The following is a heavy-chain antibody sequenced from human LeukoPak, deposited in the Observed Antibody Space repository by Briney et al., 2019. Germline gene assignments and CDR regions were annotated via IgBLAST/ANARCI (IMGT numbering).Heavy chain of an antibody. CDR3: ANLRESFWIPEFDY. J-gene: IGHJ4*02. Sequence: PGGSLRLSCAASGFTFSSYAMSWVRQAPGKGLEWVSAISGSGGSTYYADSVKGRFTISRDNSKNTLYLQMNSLRAEDTAVYYCANLRESFWIPEFDYWGQGTLVTVSS. CDR1: GFTFSSYA. V-gene: IGHV3-23*01. CDR2: ISGSGGST. D-gene: IGHD1-1*01.